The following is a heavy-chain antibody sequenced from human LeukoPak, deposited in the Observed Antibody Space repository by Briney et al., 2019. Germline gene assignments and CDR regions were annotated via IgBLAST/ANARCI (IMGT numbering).Heavy chain of an antibody. V-gene: IGHV4-39*07. D-gene: IGHD3-22*01. J-gene: IGHJ4*02. CDR3: ARVGTMIVVAYIIDY. CDR1: GGSISSSSSY. Sequence: SETLSLTCTVSGGSISSSSSYWAWIRQPPGTGLEWIGNIYYSGSTYYSPALKSRVTISVDTSKNQFSLKLSSVTAADTAVYYCARVGTMIVVAYIIDYWGQGTLVTVSS. CDR2: IYYSGST.